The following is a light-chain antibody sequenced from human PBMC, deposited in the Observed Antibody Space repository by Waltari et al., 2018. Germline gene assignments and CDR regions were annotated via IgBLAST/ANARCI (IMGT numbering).Light chain of an antibody. CDR1: GNDVGGYNS. CDR3: SSQSSNDVVL. Sequence: QPALPQPAAVSGLPGQAVTIFCAGTGNDVGGYNSFSWYQENPGQAPRVIIYDVSDRPSVVSDRFSGSKSGNTASLTISGLQAEDEADYYCSSQSSNDVVLFGGGTKLTVL. CDR2: DVS. J-gene: IGLJ2*01. V-gene: IGLV2-14*01.